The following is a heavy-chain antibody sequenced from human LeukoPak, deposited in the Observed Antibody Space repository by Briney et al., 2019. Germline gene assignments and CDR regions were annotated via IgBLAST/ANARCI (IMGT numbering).Heavy chain of an antibody. V-gene: IGHV3-30-3*01. CDR2: ISYDGSNK. Sequence: GGSLRLSCAASGFTFSSYAMHWVRQAPGKGLEWVAVISYDGSNKYYADSVKGRFTISRDNSKNTLYLQMNSLRAEDTAVYYCARGHIVVVPAAIGPTRYYYGMDVWGQGTTVTVSS. CDR1: GFTFSSYA. J-gene: IGHJ6*02. D-gene: IGHD2-2*02. CDR3: ARGHIVVVPAAIGPTRYYYGMDV.